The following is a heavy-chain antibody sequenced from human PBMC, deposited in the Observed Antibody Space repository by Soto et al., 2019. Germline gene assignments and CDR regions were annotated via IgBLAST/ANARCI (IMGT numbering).Heavy chain of an antibody. Sequence: SVKVACKASGGTFTSYAISWVRQAPGQGLEWMGGIIAIIGTANYAQKFQGRVTMTADESTSTAYMELRSLGSDDTAVYYCARGYKHEPRVYWGQGTLVTVSS. CDR1: GGTFTSYA. V-gene: IGHV1-69*13. J-gene: IGHJ4*02. D-gene: IGHD1-1*01. CDR3: ARGYKHEPRVY. CDR2: IIAIIGTA.